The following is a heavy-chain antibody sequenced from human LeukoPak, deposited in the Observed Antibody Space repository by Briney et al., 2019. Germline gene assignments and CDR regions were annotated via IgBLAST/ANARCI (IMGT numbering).Heavy chain of an antibody. CDR2: ISDGGGTT. J-gene: IGHJ4*02. V-gene: IGHV3-23*01. CDR3: AKDRVSSSWYPFDY. CDR1: GFSFSSYA. Sequence: GGSLRLSCAASGFSFSSYAMNWVRQAPGEGLEWVSVISDGGGTTYYADSVKGRFTISRDNSKNTLYLQMNSLRAEDTAVYYCAKDRVSSSWYPFDYWGQGTLVTVSS. D-gene: IGHD6-13*01.